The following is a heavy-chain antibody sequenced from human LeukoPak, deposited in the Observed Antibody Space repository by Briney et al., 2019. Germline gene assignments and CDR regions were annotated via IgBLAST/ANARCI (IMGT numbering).Heavy chain of an antibody. V-gene: IGHV4-59*01. J-gene: IGHJ6*03. CDR1: GGSISSYY. D-gene: IGHD3-10*01. CDR2: IYYSGST. Sequence: PSETLSLTCTVSGGSISSYYWSWIRQPPGKGLEWIGYIYYSGSTNYNPSLKSRVTISVDTSKNQFSLKLSSVTAADTAVYYCARGILVRGVTGRGYYYYMDVWGKGTTVTVSS. CDR3: ARGILVRGVTGRGYYYYMDV.